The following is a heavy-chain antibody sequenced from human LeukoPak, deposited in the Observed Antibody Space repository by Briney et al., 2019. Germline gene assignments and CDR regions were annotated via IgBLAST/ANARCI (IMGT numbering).Heavy chain of an antibody. D-gene: IGHD5-18*01. J-gene: IGHJ4*02. Sequence: SETLSLTCTVSGGSISTYYWSWIRQPPGRGLEWIGYIYYSGNTNYNPSLKSRVTISVDTSKNHFSLKLSSVTAADTAVYYCARSRGGDTAMALGGYFDYWGQGTLVTVSS. CDR3: ARSRGGDTAMALGGYFDY. CDR1: GGSISTYY. V-gene: IGHV4-59*08. CDR2: IYYSGNT.